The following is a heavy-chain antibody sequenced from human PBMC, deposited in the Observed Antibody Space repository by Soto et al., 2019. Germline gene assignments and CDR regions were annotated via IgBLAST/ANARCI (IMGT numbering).Heavy chain of an antibody. D-gene: IGHD3-3*01. Sequence: EVQLVESGGGLVEPGGSLRLSCAASGFSFSSSEMNWVRQAPGKGLEWVSYISSSGSPIYYADSVEGRFTVSRDDAKKSLYLQMHSLRAEDTAVYFCASASGVVNTAWGQGTLVAVSS. J-gene: IGHJ4*02. CDR3: ASASGVVNTA. CDR2: ISSSGSPI. CDR1: GFSFSSSE. V-gene: IGHV3-48*03.